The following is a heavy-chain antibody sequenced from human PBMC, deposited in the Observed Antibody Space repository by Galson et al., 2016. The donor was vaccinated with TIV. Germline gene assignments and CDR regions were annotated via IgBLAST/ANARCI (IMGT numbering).Heavy chain of an antibody. V-gene: IGHV1-69*01. J-gene: IGHJ6*02. D-gene: IGHD5-18*01. Sequence: SCKASGDTFSSFVISWVRQAPGQGLEWMGGIIPLFGEAHYAQKFQGRVTISADESTSTVYMELSGPRSGDTAMYYCAKCRNTAMDTYYYYYGLDVWGQGTTVTVSS. CDR2: IIPLFGEA. CDR3: AKCRNTAMDTYYYYYGLDV. CDR1: GDTFSSFV.